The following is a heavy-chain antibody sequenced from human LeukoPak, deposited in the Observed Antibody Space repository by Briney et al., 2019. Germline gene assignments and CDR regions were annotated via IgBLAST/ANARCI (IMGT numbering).Heavy chain of an antibody. D-gene: IGHD2-2*01. CDR2: ISSSSSYI. J-gene: IGHJ4*02. CDR1: GFTFSSYS. CDR3: ARDVGERYCSSTSCYSPL. Sequence: GGSLRLSCAASGFTFSSYSMNWVRQAPGKGLEWVSSISSSSSYIYYADSVKGRFTISRDNAKNSLYLQMNSLRAEDTAVYYCARDVGERYCSSTSCYSPLWGQGTLVTVSS. V-gene: IGHV3-21*01.